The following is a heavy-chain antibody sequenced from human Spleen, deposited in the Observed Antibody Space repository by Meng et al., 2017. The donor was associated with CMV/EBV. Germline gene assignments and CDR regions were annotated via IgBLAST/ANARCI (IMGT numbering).Heavy chain of an antibody. J-gene: IGHJ6*02. CDR1: GFTFSNYG. CDR3: ARKKAPTGYYYYYGMDV. CDR2: IRYDGINK. V-gene: IGHV3-30*02. D-gene: IGHD3-9*01. Sequence: GESLKISCAASGFTFSNYGMHWVRQAPGKGLEWVAFIRYDGINKYYADSVKGRFTVSRDNAKNSLYLQMNSLRAEDTAVYYCARKKAPTGYYYYYGMDVWGQGTTVTVSS.